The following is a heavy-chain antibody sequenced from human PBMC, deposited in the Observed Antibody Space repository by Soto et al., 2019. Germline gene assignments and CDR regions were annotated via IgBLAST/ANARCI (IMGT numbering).Heavy chain of an antibody. CDR2: ISGYNGDT. V-gene: IGHV1-18*01. CDR1: GYTFSRYG. D-gene: IGHD2-8*01. J-gene: IGHJ6*02. Sequence: QGQLVQSGPEVKKPGASMKVSCKASGYTFSRYGISWVRQAPGQGLEWMGWISGYNGDTKYAQKVQGRVTMTVDTSXXTAYMELRSLTSDDTAIYYCAKNGQPPYYYYGMDVWGQGTTVTVSS. CDR3: AKNGQPPYYYYGMDV.